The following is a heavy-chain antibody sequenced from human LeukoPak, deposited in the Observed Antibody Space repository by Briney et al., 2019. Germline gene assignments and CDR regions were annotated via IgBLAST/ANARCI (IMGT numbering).Heavy chain of an antibody. V-gene: IGHV3-23*01. D-gene: IGHD3-22*01. CDR3: AKEAPHYYDSSGYYPE. CDR2: ISGSAGSA. J-gene: IGHJ4*02. CDR1: GFTFSSYA. Sequence: GGSLRLSCAASGFTFSSYAMSWVRQAPGKGLEWVSAISGSAGSAYYADSVRGRFTISRDNSKNTLFLQMNSLRAEDTAVYYCAKEAPHYYDSSGYYPEWGQGTLVTVSS.